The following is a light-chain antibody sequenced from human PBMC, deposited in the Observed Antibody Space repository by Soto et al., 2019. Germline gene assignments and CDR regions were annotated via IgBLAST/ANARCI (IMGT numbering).Light chain of an antibody. CDR3: SSYPGSSNV. CDR1: SSDVGGYNY. J-gene: IGLJ1*01. Sequence: QSVLTQPPSASGSPGQSVAISCTGTSSDVGGYNYVSWYQQHPGKATKLMIYEVNKRPSGVPDRFSGSKSGNTASLTVSGLQAEDEADYYCSSYPGSSNVFGTGNKVTVL. CDR2: EVN. V-gene: IGLV2-8*01.